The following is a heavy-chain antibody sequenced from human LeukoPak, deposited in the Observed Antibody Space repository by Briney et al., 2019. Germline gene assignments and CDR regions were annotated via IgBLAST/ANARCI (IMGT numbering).Heavy chain of an antibody. CDR2: INHSGST. CDR3: ARGRGYYYGSGSQTSNFDY. Sequence: SSETLSLTCAVYGGSFSGYYWSWIRQPPGKGLEWIGEINHSGSTNYNPSLKRRVTISVDTSKNQFSLKLSYVTAADTAVYYCARGRGYYYGSGSQTSNFDYWGQGTLVTVSS. V-gene: IGHV4-34*01. J-gene: IGHJ4*02. CDR1: GGSFSGYY. D-gene: IGHD3-10*01.